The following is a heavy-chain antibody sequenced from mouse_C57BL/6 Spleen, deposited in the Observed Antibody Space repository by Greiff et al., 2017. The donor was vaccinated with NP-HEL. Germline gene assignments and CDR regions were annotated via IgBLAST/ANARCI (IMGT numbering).Heavy chain of an antibody. V-gene: IGHV1-74*01. CDR3: AAIWGYSNYDAMDY. J-gene: IGHJ4*01. D-gene: IGHD2-5*01. CDR1: GYTFTSYW. CDR2: IHPSDSDT. Sequence: QVQLQQPGAELVKPGASVKVSCKASGYTFTSYWMHWVKQRPGQGLEWIGRIHPSDSDTNYNQKFKGKATLTVDKSSSTAYMQLSSLTSEDSAVYYCAAIWGYSNYDAMDYWGQGTSVTVSS.